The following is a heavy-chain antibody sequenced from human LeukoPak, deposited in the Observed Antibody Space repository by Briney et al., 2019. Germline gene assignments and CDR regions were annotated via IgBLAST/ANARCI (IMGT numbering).Heavy chain of an antibody. CDR1: GYTLTDYY. CDR2: INPNSGGT. D-gene: IGHD6-13*01. CDR3: ASPKRSTYSSSWSVISDAFDI. V-gene: IGHV1-2*06. J-gene: IGHJ3*02. Sequence: ASVKVSCKPSGYTLTDYYMHWVRQAPGQGLEWMGRINPNSGGTNYAQKFQGRVTMTRDTSISTVYMELSRLRSDDTAVYYCASPKRSTYSSSWSVISDAFDIWGQGTMVTVSS.